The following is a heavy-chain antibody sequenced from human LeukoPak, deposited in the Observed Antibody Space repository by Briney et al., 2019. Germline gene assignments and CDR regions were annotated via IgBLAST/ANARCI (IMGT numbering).Heavy chain of an antibody. CDR1: GGTFSSYA. V-gene: IGHV1-69*13. J-gene: IGHJ4*02. CDR3: ARDTYSGSYYPTYYFDY. D-gene: IGHD1-26*01. CDR2: IIPIFGTA. Sequence: GASVKVSCEASGGTFSSYAISWVRQAPGQGLEWMGGIIPIFGTANYAQKFQGRVTITADESTSTAYMELSSLRSEDTAVYYCARDTYSGSYYPTYYFDYWGQGTLVTVSS.